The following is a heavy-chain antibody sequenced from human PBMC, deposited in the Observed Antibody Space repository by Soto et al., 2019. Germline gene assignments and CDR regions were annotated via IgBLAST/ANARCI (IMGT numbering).Heavy chain of an antibody. V-gene: IGHV3-48*03. J-gene: IGHJ6*02. D-gene: IGHD3-3*01. CDR1: PSTLRSSE. CDR2: ISKSSSVI. Sequence: GVTRRLSCAPAPSTLRSSEMHCVRQAPGKGLEWDRYISKSSSVIYYADSVKGRFTISRDNAKSLLYLQLIRLRAADTAVYFCAGVHLRLSYGIVVWDPGPMVAV. CDR3: AGVHLRLSYGIVV.